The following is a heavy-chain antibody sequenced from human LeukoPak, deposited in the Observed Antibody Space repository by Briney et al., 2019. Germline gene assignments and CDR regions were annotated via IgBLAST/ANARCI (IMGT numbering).Heavy chain of an antibody. J-gene: IGHJ6*03. CDR1: GFTFSSYG. CDR3: ARDTGDYQVLELGIDV. V-gene: IGHV3-30*02. D-gene: IGHD3-10*01. CDR2: IRYDGSNK. Sequence: PGGSLRLSCAASGFTFSSYGMHWVRQAPGKGLEWVAFIRYDGSNKYYADSVKGRFTISRDNSKNTLYLQMNSLRAEDTAVYYWARDTGDYQVLELGIDVWGKGTTFTISS.